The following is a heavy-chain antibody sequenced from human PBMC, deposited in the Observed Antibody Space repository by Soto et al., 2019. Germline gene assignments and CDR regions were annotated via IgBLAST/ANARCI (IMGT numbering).Heavy chain of an antibody. Sequence: EVQLVESGGGVVQPGGSLRLSCAASGFTFTAYDMNWVRQAPGKGLEWILYITSGSSAIYYADSLKGRFTISRDNAKNSLYLQMNSLRDEDTSVYYCARGFYSRFFDLWGRGTLVTVSS. J-gene: IGHJ2*01. CDR2: ITSGSSAI. V-gene: IGHV3-48*02. CDR3: ARGFYSRFFDL. D-gene: IGHD4-4*01. CDR1: GFTFTAYD.